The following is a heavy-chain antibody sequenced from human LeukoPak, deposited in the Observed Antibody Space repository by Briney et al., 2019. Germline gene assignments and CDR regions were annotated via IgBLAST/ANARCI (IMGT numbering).Heavy chain of an antibody. Sequence: GASVKVSCKASGYTFTGYYMHWVRQAPGQGLEWMGWINPNSGGTNYAQKFQGRVTMTRDTSISTAYMELSRLRSDDTAVYYCARSLVYCTNGVCYSDYWGQGTTVTVSS. D-gene: IGHD2-8*01. CDR1: GYTFTGYY. V-gene: IGHV1-2*02. CDR2: INPNSGGT. CDR3: ARSLVYCTNGVCYSDY. J-gene: IGHJ4*03.